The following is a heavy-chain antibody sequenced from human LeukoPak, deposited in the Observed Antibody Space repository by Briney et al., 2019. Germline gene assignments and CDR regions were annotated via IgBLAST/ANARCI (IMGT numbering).Heavy chain of an antibody. V-gene: IGHV1-2*02. CDR2: INPNSGGT. D-gene: IGHD3-9*01. CDR3: AGSLRYFDWLLDY. J-gene: IGHJ4*02. CDR1: GYTFTGYY. Sequence: ASVTVSCKASGYTFTGYYMHWVRQAPGQGLEWMGWINPNSGGTNYAQKFQGRVTMTRDTSISTAYMELSRLRSDDTAVYYCAGSLRYFDWLLDYWGQGTLVTVSS.